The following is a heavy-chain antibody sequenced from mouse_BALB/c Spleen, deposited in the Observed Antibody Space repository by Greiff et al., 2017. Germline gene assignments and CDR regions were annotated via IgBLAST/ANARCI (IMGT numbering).Heavy chain of an antibody. CDR3: TIYYGNFYAMDY. CDR1: GYTFTSYW. CDR2: IYPGNSDT. D-gene: IGHD2-1*01. V-gene: IGHV1-5*01. J-gene: IGHJ4*01. Sequence: EVKLMDSGTVLARPGASVKMSCKASGYTFTSYWMHWVKQRPGQGLEWIGAIYPGNSDTSYNQKFKGKAKLTAVTSTSTAYMELSSLTNEDSAVYYCTIYYGNFYAMDYWGQGTSVTVSS.